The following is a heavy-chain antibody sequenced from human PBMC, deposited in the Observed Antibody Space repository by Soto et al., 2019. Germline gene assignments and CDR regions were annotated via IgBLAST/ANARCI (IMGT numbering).Heavy chain of an antibody. D-gene: IGHD4-17*01. CDR2: IIPIFGTA. CDR1: GGTFSSYA. J-gene: IGHJ6*02. V-gene: IGHV1-69*13. Sequence: SVKVSCKASGGTFSSYAISWVRQAPGQGLEWMGGIIPIFGTANYAQKFQGRVTITADESTSTAYMELSSLRSEDTAVYYCARDHTPATVTPPRVMDFCGQGTTVTVS. CDR3: ARDHTPATVTPPRVMDF.